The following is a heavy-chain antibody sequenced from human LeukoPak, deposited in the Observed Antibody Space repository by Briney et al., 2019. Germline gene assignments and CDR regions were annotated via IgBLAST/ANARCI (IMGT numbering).Heavy chain of an antibody. V-gene: IGHV4-39*07. CDR2: IYFSGNT. J-gene: IGHJ4*02. CDR1: SGSISSSTYY. CDR3: ARGRSLDY. Sequence: SEALSLTCTVSSGSISSSTYYWGWIRQPPGKGLEWIGSIYFSGNTFYNPSLKSRVTISVDTSKNQFSLKLSSVTAADTAVYYCARGRSLDYCGQGTLVTVSS. D-gene: IGHD5-24*01.